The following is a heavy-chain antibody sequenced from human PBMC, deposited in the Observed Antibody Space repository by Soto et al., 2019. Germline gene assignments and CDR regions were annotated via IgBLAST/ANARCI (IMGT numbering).Heavy chain of an antibody. CDR1: GFNISRFG. V-gene: IGHV3-48*02. Sequence: PGGSLRLSCAASGFNISRFGMNCVRQAPGKGLEWVSYISSSSSTIYYADSVKGRFTISRDNAKNSLYLQINSLRDAATAVYYCARDGYCISTTCYFLPDVWGQGTSVTVSS. CDR3: ARDGYCISTTCYFLPDV. D-gene: IGHD2-2*03. J-gene: IGHJ6*02. CDR2: ISSSSSTI.